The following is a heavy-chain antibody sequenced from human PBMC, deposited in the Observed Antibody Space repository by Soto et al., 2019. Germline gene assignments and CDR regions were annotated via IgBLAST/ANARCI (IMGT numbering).Heavy chain of an antibody. Sequence: TVGSLRLSCAAPGFTFSSYSMNWVRQAPGKGLDWVSSISGSSDYIYYADSVQGRFTISRDNAKNSVYLQMNSLRAEDTALYYCARTFYFGSGSYYTPPPPKFHLWGQGTMVTVSS. CDR3: ARTFYFGSGSYYTPPPPKFHL. V-gene: IGHV3-21*01. D-gene: IGHD3-10*01. CDR2: ISGSSDYI. J-gene: IGHJ3*01. CDR1: GFTFSSYS.